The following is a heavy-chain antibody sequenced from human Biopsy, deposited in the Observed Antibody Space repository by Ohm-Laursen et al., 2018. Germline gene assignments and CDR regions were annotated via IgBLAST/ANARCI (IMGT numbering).Heavy chain of an antibody. CDR2: ISGSGVTK. D-gene: IGHD3-10*01. CDR1: GFTFGDYY. CDR3: ATDGAGSYNEN. J-gene: IGHJ4*02. V-gene: IGHV3-11*01. Sequence: SLRLSCSAPGFTFGDYYMSWIRQAPGKGLEWLSYISGSGVTKMYADSVKGRFTVSRDNAKNSLYVEMNNLTVEDTAVYYCATDGAGSYNENWGQGTLVSVSS.